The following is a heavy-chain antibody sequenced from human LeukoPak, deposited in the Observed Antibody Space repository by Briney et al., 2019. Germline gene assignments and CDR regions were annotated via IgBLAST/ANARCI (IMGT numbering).Heavy chain of an antibody. Sequence: PSETLSLTCAVYGGSFSGYYWSWIRQPPGKGLEWIGEINHSGSTNYNPSLKSRVTISVDTSKNQFSLKLSSVTAADTAVYYCARGLYSYSSSSSGGYWGQGTLVTVSS. CDR3: ARGLYSYSSSSSGGY. CDR2: INHSGST. J-gene: IGHJ4*02. V-gene: IGHV4-34*01. D-gene: IGHD6-6*01. CDR1: GGSFSGYY.